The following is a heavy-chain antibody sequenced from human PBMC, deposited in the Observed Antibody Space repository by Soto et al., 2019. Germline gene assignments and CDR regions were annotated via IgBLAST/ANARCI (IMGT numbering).Heavy chain of an antibody. D-gene: IGHD4-17*01. CDR2: INTYNGNT. V-gene: IGHV1-18*01. J-gene: IGHJ4*02. Sequence: QVQLVQSGAEVKKPGASVKVSCKASDYTFINYGISWARQAPGQGLEWMGWINTYNGNTNYAQKVQGRVTMTTDTSTRTAYMELRSLTSDDTAVYYCARFLTVTTEDDYWGQGTLVTVSS. CDR3: ARFLTVTTEDDY. CDR1: DYTFINYG.